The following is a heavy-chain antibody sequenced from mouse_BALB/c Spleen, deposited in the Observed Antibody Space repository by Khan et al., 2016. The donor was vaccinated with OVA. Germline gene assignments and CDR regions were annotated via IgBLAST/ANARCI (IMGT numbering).Heavy chain of an antibody. CDR1: GYTFTSYW. D-gene: IGHD1-1*01. V-gene: IGHV1S41*01. CDR3: ARSNHYGISLSAMDY. J-gene: IGHJ4*01. Sequence: DLVKPGASVKLSCKASGYTFTSYWINWIKQRPGQGLEWIGRIGPGSGSTSYNEMFTGKATLTVDTTSSTAYIKISSLSSEDSAVYLSARSNHYGISLSAMDYWGQGTAVTVSS. CDR2: IGPGSGST.